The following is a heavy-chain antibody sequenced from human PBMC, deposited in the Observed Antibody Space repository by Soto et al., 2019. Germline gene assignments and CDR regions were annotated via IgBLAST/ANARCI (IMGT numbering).Heavy chain of an antibody. CDR2: IIPILGIA. CDR1: GGTFSSYT. CDR3: ARGESPLLWSPGGNWFDP. Sequence: SVKVSCKAAGGTFSSYTISWGRQAPGQGLEWMGRIIPILGIANYAQKFQGRVTITADKSTSTAYMELSSLRSEDTAVYYCARGESPLLWSPGGNWFDPWGQGTLVTVSS. D-gene: IGHD3-10*01. V-gene: IGHV1-69*02. J-gene: IGHJ5*02.